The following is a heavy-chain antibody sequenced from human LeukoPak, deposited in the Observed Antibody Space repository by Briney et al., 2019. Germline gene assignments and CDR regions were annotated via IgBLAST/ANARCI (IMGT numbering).Heavy chain of an antibody. CDR1: GGSISSYY. V-gene: IGHV4-59*01. CDR3: ARGSYGDYFDYYYGMDV. CDR2: IYYSGST. D-gene: IGHD4-17*01. Sequence: SETLSLTCTVSGGSISSYYWSWIRQPPGKGLEWIGYIYYSGSTNYNPSLKSRVTISVDTSKNQFSLKLSSVTAADTAVYYCARGSYGDYFDYYYGMDVWGQGTTVTVSS. J-gene: IGHJ6*02.